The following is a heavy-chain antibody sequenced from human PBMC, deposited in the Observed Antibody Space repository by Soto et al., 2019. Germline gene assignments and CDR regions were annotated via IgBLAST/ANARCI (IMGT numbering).Heavy chain of an antibody. D-gene: IGHD3-3*01. CDR3: TTGSYDFWSGLYGMDV. Sequence: GGSLRLSCAASGFTFSNAWMSWVRQAPGKGLEWVGRIKSKTDGGTTDYAAPVKGRFTISRDDSKNTLYLQMNSLKTEDTAVYYCTTGSYDFWSGLYGMDVWGQGTTVTVSS. CDR2: IKSKTDGGTT. J-gene: IGHJ6*02. CDR1: GFTFSNAW. V-gene: IGHV3-15*01.